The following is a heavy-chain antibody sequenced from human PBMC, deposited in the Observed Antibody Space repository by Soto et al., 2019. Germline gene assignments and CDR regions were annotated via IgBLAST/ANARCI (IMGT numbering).Heavy chain of an antibody. CDR2: SYWDDDK. CDR3: ATGGIAVAGGAFDI. D-gene: IGHD6-19*01. J-gene: IGHJ3*02. CDR1: GFSLSTSGVG. Sequence: QITLKESGPTLVKPTQTLTLTCTFSGFSLSTSGVGVGWIRQPPGKALEWLALSYWDDDKRYSPSLKSRLTITKDTSINQVVLTMTNMDPVDTATYYCATGGIAVAGGAFDIWGQGTMVTVSS. V-gene: IGHV2-5*02.